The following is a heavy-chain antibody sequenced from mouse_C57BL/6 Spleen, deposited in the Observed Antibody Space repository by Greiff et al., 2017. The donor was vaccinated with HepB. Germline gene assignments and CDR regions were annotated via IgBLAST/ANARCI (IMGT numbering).Heavy chain of an antibody. CDR1: GFSFNTYA. CDR2: IRSKSNNYAT. CDR3: VRDPYYYGSSYDYWYFDV. Sequence: EVKLVESGGGLVQPKGSLKLSCAASGFSFNTYAMNWVRQAPGKGLEWVARIRSKSNNYATYYADSVKDRFTISRDDSESMLYLQMNNLKTEDTAMYYCVRDPYYYGSSYDYWYFDVWGTGTTVTVAS. J-gene: IGHJ1*03. V-gene: IGHV10-1*01. D-gene: IGHD1-1*01.